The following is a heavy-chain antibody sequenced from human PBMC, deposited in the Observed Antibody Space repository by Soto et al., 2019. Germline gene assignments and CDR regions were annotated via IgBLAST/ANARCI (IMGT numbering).Heavy chain of an antibody. V-gene: IGHV3-74*01. Sequence: PGGSLRLSCAASGFTFINYWMHWVRQAPGKGLEWVSRINSDGSDSRYADSVQGRFTISRDNAKNTVYLHMNSLRAEDTAFYYCARDKSGTADYWGQGTLVTVYS. J-gene: IGHJ4*02. CDR1: GFTFINYW. CDR2: INSDGSDS. CDR3: ARDKSGTADY. D-gene: IGHD3-3*01.